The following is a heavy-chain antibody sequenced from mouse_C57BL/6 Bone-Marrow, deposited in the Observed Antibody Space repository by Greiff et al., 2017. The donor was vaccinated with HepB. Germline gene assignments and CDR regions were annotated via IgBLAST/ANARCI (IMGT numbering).Heavy chain of an antibody. CDR2: IDPEDGET. CDR1: GFNIKDYY. V-gene: IGHV14-2*01. J-gene: IGHJ2*01. Sequence: VQLQQSGAELVKPGASVKLSCTASGFNIKDYYMHWVKQRTEQGLEWIGRIDPEDGETKNAPKFQGKATITADTSSNTAYLQLSSLTSEDTAVYYCARYYYGFDYWGQGTTLTVSS. CDR3: ARYYYGFDY. D-gene: IGHD1-1*01.